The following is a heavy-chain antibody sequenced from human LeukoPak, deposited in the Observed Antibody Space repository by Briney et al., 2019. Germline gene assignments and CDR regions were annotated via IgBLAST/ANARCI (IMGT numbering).Heavy chain of an antibody. V-gene: IGHV3-30*02. CDR1: GFTFSSYG. CDR2: IRYDGSNK. CDR3: ARDYLAVAGTYDYYYYYYMDV. Sequence: GGSLRLSCAASGFTFSSYGMHWVRQAPGKGLEWVAFIRYDGSNKYYADSVKGRFTISRDNSKNTLYLQMNSLRAEDTAVYYCARDYLAVAGTYDYYYYYYMDVWGKGTTVTVSS. J-gene: IGHJ6*03. D-gene: IGHD6-19*01.